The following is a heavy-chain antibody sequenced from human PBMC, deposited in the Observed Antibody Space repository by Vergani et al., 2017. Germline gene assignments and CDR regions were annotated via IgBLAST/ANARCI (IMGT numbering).Heavy chain of an antibody. CDR2: FDPEDGET. J-gene: IGHJ4*02. Sequence: QVQLVQSGAEVKKPGASVKVSCKVSGYTLTELSMHWVRQAPGKGLEWMGGFDPEDGETIYAQKFQGRVTMTEDTSTDTAYMELSSLRSEDTAVYYCATREMATIGNPRQIDYWGQGTLVTVSS. CDR1: GYTLTELS. V-gene: IGHV1-24*01. D-gene: IGHD5-24*01. CDR3: ATREMATIGNPRQIDY.